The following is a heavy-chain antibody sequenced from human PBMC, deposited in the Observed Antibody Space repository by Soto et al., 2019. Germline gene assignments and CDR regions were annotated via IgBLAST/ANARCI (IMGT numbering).Heavy chain of an antibody. CDR3: ASVLSAFGGVIVPGPSYWFDP. CDR2: IIPIFGTA. D-gene: IGHD3-16*02. Sequence: SVKVSCKASGGTFSSYAISWVRQAPGQGLEWMGGIIPIFGTANYAQKFQGRVTITADESTSTAYMELSSLRSEDTAVYYCASVLSAFGGVIVPGPSYWFDPWGQGTLVTVSS. J-gene: IGHJ5*02. CDR1: GGTFSSYA. V-gene: IGHV1-69*13.